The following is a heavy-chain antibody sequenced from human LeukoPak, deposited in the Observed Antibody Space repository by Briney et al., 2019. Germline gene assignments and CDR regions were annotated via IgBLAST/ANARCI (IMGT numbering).Heavy chain of an antibody. CDR1: GYTFTSYG. D-gene: IGHD5-18*01. V-gene: IGHV1-18*01. CDR2: ISAYNGNT. J-gene: IGHJ6*02. CDR3: ARDTGPGWIQLWSNYYYYYGMDV. Sequence: ASVKVSCKASGYTFTSYGISWVRPAPGQGLEWMGWISAYNGNTNYAQKLQGRVTMTTDTSTSTAYMELRSLRSDDTAVYYCARDTGPGWIQLWSNYYYYYGMDVWGQGTTVTVSS.